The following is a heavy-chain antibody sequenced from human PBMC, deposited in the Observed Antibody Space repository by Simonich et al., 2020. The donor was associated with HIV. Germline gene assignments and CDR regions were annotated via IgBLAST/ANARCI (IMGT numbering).Heavy chain of an antibody. J-gene: IGHJ4*02. CDR3: TRDPRNTAMVPFDY. CDR1: GYTFSNFG. D-gene: IGHD5-18*01. CDR2: TSAYRITT. V-gene: IGHV1-18*01. Sequence: QVQLVQSGAEVKKPGASVKVSCKASGYTFSNFGISWGRQAPGQGLGWMGWTSAYRITTKSAQKLQGRVIMTTDSSTNTAYMELRNLRSDATAVYYCTRDPRNTAMVPFDYWGQGTLVTVSS.